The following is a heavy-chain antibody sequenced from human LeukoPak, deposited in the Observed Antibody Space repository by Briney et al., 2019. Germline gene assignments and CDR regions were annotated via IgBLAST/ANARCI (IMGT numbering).Heavy chain of an antibody. V-gene: IGHV5-51*01. CDR1: GYSFNNYW. Sequence: GESLKISCKHSGYSFNNYWIGWVRQMPGKGLGWMGIIYPGDSDTRYSPSFQGQVTISADKSVSTAYLHWSSLKASDTAMYYCARRISARAGEGIDYWGQGTLVTVSS. D-gene: IGHD1-26*01. J-gene: IGHJ4*02. CDR3: ARRISARAGEGIDY. CDR2: IYPGDSDT.